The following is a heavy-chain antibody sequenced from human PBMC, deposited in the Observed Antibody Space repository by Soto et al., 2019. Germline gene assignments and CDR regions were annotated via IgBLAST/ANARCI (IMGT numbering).Heavy chain of an antibody. Sequence: SVKVSCKASGGTFSSYAISWVRQAPGQGLEWMGGIIPIFGTANYAQKFQGRVTITADESTSTAYMELSSLRSEDTAVYYCARQWLVTGPIDYWGQGTLVTVSS. CDR3: ARQWLVTGPIDY. D-gene: IGHD6-19*01. J-gene: IGHJ4*02. CDR2: IIPIFGTA. CDR1: GGTFSSYA. V-gene: IGHV1-69*13.